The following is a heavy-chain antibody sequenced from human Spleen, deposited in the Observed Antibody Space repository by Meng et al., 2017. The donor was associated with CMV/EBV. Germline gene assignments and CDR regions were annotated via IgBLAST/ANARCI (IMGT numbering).Heavy chain of an antibody. D-gene: IGHD3-3*01. J-gene: IGHJ4*02. CDR3: AKDMIPKVDFWSGYDY. CDR2: ISWDATST. Sequence: GESLKISCAASGFSIDDYGLHWVRQAPGKGLEWVSVISWDATSTYYADSVKGRFTISRDISKNSLYLQMNSLRTEDTALYYCAKDMIPKVDFWSGYDYWGPGTLVTVSS. CDR1: GFSIDDYG. V-gene: IGHV3-43*01.